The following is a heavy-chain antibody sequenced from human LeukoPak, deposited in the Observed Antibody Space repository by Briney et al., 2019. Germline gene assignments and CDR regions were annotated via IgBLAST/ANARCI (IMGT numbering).Heavy chain of an antibody. CDR2: IYYSGST. J-gene: IGHJ4*02. D-gene: IGHD5-12*01. CDR1: GGSISSSSDY. Sequence: PSETLSLTCTVSGGSISSSSDYWGWIRQPPGKGLEWIGSIYYSGSTYYNPSLKSRVTISVDTSKNQFSLKLSSVTAADTAVYYCARHLYSGYDRALDYWGQGTLVTVSS. CDR3: ARHLYSGYDRALDY. V-gene: IGHV4-39*01.